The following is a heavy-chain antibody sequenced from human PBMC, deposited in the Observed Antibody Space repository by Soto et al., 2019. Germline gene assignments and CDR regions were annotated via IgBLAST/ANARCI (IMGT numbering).Heavy chain of an antibody. Sequence: QVQLVQSGAEVKKPGASVKVSCKASGYTFTSYGISWVRQAPGQGLEGMGWISAYNGNTNYAQKLQGRVTMTTDTPTSTAYMELRSLRSDDTAAYYCAGAPFYGDYGYWYFDLWGRGTLVTVSS. D-gene: IGHD4-17*01. J-gene: IGHJ2*01. CDR3: AGAPFYGDYGYWYFDL. V-gene: IGHV1-18*01. CDR2: ISAYNGNT. CDR1: GYTFTSYG.